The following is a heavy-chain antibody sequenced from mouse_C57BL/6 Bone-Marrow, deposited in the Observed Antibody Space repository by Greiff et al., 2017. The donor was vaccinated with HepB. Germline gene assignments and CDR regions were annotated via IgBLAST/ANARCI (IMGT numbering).Heavy chain of an antibody. CDR1: GFTFTDYY. CDR3: ARYRVTPGFDY. V-gene: IGHV7-3*01. CDR2: IRNKANGYTT. J-gene: IGHJ2*01. D-gene: IGHD2-2*01. Sequence: EVQLVESGGGLVQPGGSLSLSCAASGFTFTDYYMSWVRQPPGKALEWLGFIRNKANGYTTEYSASVKGRFTISRDNSQSILYLHMTALRAEDSATYYCARYRVTPGFDYWGQGTTLTVSS.